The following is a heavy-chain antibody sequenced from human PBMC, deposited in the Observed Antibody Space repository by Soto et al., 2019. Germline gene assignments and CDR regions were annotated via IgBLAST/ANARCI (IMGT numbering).Heavy chain of an antibody. CDR2: IYPGDSDT. CDR3: ARLGAFNYYGMDV. V-gene: IGHV5-51*01. Sequence: GESLKISCKGSGYSFTSYWTGWVRQMPGKGLEWMGIIYPGDSDTRYSPSFQGQVTISADKSISTAYLQWSSLKASDTAMYYCARLGAFNYYGMDVWGQGTTVTVSS. J-gene: IGHJ6*02. CDR1: GYSFTSYW. D-gene: IGHD3-16*01.